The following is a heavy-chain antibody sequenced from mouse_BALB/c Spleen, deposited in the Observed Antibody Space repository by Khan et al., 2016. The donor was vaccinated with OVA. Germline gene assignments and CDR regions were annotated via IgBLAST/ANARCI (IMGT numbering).Heavy chain of an antibody. Sequence: QVQLKQSGAELVKPGASVKLSCKASGYTLTRYYMYWVKQRPGQGLEWIGGINPGNGGTNLNEKFKNKATLTVDKSSTTVYMQLSSLTSEDSAVYYCTRNYGYDYIDYWGQGTTLTVSS. D-gene: IGHD1-2*01. CDR1: GYTLTRYY. J-gene: IGHJ2*01. CDR3: TRNYGYDYIDY. V-gene: IGHV1S81*02. CDR2: INPGNGGT.